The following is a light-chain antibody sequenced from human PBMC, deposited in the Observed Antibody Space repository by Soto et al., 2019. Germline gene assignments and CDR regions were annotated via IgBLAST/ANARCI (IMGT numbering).Light chain of an antibody. CDR2: GAS. Sequence: EIVMTQSPATLSVSPGERATLSCRASQSVSDNLAWYQQKPGQAPRLFIYGASARATGIPARFSGSGSGTEFTLTISSLQSEDFAVYYCQQYNSWPITFGQGTRLEI. V-gene: IGKV3-15*01. CDR3: QQYNSWPIT. J-gene: IGKJ5*01. CDR1: QSVSDN.